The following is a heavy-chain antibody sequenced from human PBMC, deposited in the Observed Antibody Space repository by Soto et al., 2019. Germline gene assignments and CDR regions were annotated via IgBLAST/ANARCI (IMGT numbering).Heavy chain of an antibody. V-gene: IGHV4-4*07. J-gene: IGHJ5*02. CDR2: IYSTGST. CDR3: ARDEYYDSNNWFAT. CDR1: GGSIKNYY. D-gene: IGHD3-22*01. Sequence: ETLSLTCTVSGGSIKNYYWSWIRQPAGKGLEWIGRIYSTGSTNYNASLKSRVTMSVDTSNNQFSLRLRSVTAADTAVYYCARDEYYDSNNWFATWGQGALVTVSA.